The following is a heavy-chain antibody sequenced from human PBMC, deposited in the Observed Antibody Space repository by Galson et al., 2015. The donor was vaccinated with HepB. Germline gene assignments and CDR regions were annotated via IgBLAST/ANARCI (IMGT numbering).Heavy chain of an antibody. CDR2: IKQDGSEK. CDR1: GFTFSSYW. J-gene: IGHJ4*02. D-gene: IGHD3-3*01. CDR3: ARGALQSITILGGVFPYFDS. Sequence: SLRLSCAASGFTFSSYWMSWVRQAPGKGLEWVANIKQDGSEKYYVDSVKGRFTISRDNAKNSLYLQMNSLRAEDTAVYYCARGALQSITILGGVFPYFDSGARGTLHPAPS. V-gene: IGHV3-7*01.